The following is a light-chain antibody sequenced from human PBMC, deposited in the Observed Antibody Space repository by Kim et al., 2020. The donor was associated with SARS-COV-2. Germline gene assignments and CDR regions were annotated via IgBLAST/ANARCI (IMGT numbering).Light chain of an antibody. Sequence: VSQGQTGTISCSGNKWGYNDAFWYQQRPGQSPVLVIYQDTKRPSGIPERFSGSNSGNTATLTISGTQTMDEADYYCQEWDRSTVVFGGGTQLTVL. V-gene: IGLV3-1*01. CDR3: QEWDRSTVV. J-gene: IGLJ2*01. CDR2: QDT. CDR1: KWGYND.